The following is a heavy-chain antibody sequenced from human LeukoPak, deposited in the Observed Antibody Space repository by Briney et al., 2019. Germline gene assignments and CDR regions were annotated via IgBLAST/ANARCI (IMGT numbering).Heavy chain of an antibody. CDR1: GYTFTGYY. D-gene: IGHD6-13*01. V-gene: IGHV1-2*02. CDR3: ARATPVVAAGRWFDP. CDR2: INPNSGGT. J-gene: IGHJ5*02. Sequence: ASVKVSCKASGYTFTGYYMHWVRQAPGQGLEWMGWINPNSGGTNYAQKFQGRVTMTRDTSISTAYMELSRLRSDDTAVYYCARATPVVAAGRWFDPWGQGTLVTVSS.